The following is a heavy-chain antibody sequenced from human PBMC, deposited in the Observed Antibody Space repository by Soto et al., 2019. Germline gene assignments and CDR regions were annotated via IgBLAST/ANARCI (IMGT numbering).Heavy chain of an antibody. V-gene: IGHV3-21*01. CDR1: GFTFSSYS. J-gene: IGHJ4*02. CDR3: ARSLSIAVAGPYY. CDR2: ISSSSSYI. D-gene: IGHD6-19*01. Sequence: EVQLVESGGGLVKPGGSLRLSCAASGFTFSSYSMNWVRQAPGKGLEWVSSISSSSSYIWYADSVKGRFTISRDNTKNSLYLQMNSLRAEDTAVYYCARSLSIAVAGPYYWGQGPLVTVSS.